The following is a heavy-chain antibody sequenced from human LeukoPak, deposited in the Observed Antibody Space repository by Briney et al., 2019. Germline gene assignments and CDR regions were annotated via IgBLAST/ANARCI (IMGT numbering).Heavy chain of an antibody. J-gene: IGHJ3*02. D-gene: IGHD3-22*01. CDR3: AKSNGYGLIDI. CDR1: GGSTSSYY. Sequence: SETLSLTCTVSGGSTSSYYWSWVRQPPGKALEWIGNIFYSGSTYYSPSLKSRVTISLDTSRNQFSLKLNSVTAAGTAVYYCAKSNGYGLIDIWGQGTMVTVSS. CDR2: IFYSGST. V-gene: IGHV4-59*12.